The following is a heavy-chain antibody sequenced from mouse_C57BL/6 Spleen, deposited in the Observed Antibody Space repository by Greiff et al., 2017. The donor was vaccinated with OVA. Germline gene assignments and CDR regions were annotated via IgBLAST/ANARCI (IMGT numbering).Heavy chain of an antibody. D-gene: IGHD4-1*01. CDR3: TIGTGMYFDV. V-gene: IGHV6-6*01. CDR2: IRNKANNHAT. CDR1: GFTFSDAW. Sequence: EVQVVESGGGLVQPGGSMKLSCAASGFTFSDAWMDWVRQSPEKGLEWVAEIRNKANNHATYYAESVKGRFTISRDDSKSSVYLQMNSLRAEDTGIYYCTIGTGMYFDVWGTGTTVTVSS. J-gene: IGHJ1*03.